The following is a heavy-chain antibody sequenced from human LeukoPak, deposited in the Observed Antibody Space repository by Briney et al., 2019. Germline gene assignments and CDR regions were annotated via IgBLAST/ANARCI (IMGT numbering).Heavy chain of an antibody. J-gene: IGHJ5*02. CDR3: ARDLRMGPTSGS. Sequence: SGGSLRLSCAASGFTFSDHYTDWVRQAPGKGLEWVGRIRNKANSYITEYAASVKGRFTISRDDSKNSLYLQMNSLKTEDTAVYYCARDLRMGPTSGSWGQGTLVTVPS. CDR1: GFTFSDHY. D-gene: IGHD1-26*01. CDR2: IRNKANSYIT. V-gene: IGHV3-72*01.